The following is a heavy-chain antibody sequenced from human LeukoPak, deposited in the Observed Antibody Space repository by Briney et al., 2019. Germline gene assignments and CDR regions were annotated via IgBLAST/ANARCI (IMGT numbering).Heavy chain of an antibody. D-gene: IGHD3-22*01. CDR2: IYYSGST. Sequence: SDTLSLTCTVSGGSLSSYYWSWIRQPPGKGLEGIGYIYYSGSTNYNPSLKSRVTISVDTSKNQLSLKLSSVTAADTAVYYCARSEDYYDSSGHAFDYWGQGTRVTVSS. CDR3: ARSEDYYDSSGHAFDY. CDR1: GGSLSSYY. J-gene: IGHJ4*02. V-gene: IGHV4-59*07.